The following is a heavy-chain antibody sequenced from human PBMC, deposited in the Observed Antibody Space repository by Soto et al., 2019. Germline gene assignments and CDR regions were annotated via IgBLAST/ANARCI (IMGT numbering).Heavy chain of an antibody. CDR2: ISYDGSNK. J-gene: IGHJ4*02. CDR1: GFTFSSYG. V-gene: IGHV3-30*18. Sequence: PGGSLRLSCAASGFTFSSYGMHWVRQAPGKGLEWVAVISYDGSNKYYADSVKGRFTISRDNSKNTLYLQMNSLRAEDTAVYYCAKDGPIVATTTDDYWGQGTLVTVSS. D-gene: IGHD5-12*01. CDR3: AKDGPIVATTTDDY.